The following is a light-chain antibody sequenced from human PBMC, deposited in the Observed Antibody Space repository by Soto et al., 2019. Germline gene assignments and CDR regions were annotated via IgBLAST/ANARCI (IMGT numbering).Light chain of an antibody. CDR3: QQYGSSPYT. V-gene: IGKV3-20*01. Sequence: EIVLTQSPVTLSLSPGERATLSCRASQSVSSSYLAWYQQKPGQAPRLLIYGASSRATGIPDRFSGSGSGTDFTLTISRLEPEDFAEYYCQQYGSSPYTFGQGTKLEIK. CDR2: GAS. CDR1: QSVSSSY. J-gene: IGKJ2*01.